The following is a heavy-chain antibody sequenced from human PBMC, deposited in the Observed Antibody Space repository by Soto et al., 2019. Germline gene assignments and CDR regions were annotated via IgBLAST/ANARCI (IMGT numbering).Heavy chain of an antibody. V-gene: IGHV1-2*02. CDR2: IDPKSGDT. CDR1: GYTFTDNQ. Sequence: QVQLVQSGAEVKKPEASVKVSCKASGYTFTDNQIHWLRRAPGQRLEWMGRIDPKSGDTNFAPTYQGRVTMTRDTSTNTVYMELTRLTSGDTAIYFCARRHLRDYIRWNFDPWGQGTLVTVSS. J-gene: IGHJ5*02. D-gene: IGHD3-16*01. CDR3: ARRHLRDYIRWNFDP.